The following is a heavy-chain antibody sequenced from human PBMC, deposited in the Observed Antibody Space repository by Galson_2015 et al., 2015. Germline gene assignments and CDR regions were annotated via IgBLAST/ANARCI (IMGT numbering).Heavy chain of an antibody. J-gene: IGHJ4*02. V-gene: IGHV4-39*01. Sequence: LSLTCTVSGGSISSSSYYWGWIRQPPGKGLEWIGSIYYSGSTYYNPSLKSRVTISVDTSKNQFSLKLSSVTAADTAVYYCARQAIGSSGYYGYWGQGTLVTVSS. CDR2: IYYSGST. CDR1: GGSISSSSYY. D-gene: IGHD3-22*01. CDR3: ARQAIGSSGYYGY.